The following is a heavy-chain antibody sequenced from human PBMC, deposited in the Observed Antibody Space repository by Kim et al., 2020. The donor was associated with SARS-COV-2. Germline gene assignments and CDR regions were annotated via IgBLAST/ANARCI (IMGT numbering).Heavy chain of an antibody. Sequence: SVKVSCKASGGTFSSYAISWVRQAPGQGLEWMGGIIPIFGTANYAQKFQGRVTITADESTSTAYMELSSLRSEDTAVYYCARRPLVVTAISWFYYWGQGTLVTVSS. CDR2: IIPIFGTA. D-gene: IGHD2-21*02. CDR3: ARRPLVVTAISWFYY. J-gene: IGHJ4*02. CDR1: GGTFSSYA. V-gene: IGHV1-69*13.